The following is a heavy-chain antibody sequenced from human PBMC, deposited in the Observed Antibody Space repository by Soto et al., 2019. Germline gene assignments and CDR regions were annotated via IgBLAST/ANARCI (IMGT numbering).Heavy chain of an antibody. Sequence: ASVKVSCKASGYTFTSYYMHWVRQAPGQGLEWMGIINPSGGSTSYAQKFQGRVTMTRDTSTSTVYMELSSLRSEDTAVYYCARDLKGSGSYFSYYYGMDVWGQGTTVTVSS. V-gene: IGHV1-46*01. CDR2: INPSGGST. CDR1: GYTFTSYY. D-gene: IGHD3-10*01. J-gene: IGHJ6*02. CDR3: ARDLKGSGSYFSYYYGMDV.